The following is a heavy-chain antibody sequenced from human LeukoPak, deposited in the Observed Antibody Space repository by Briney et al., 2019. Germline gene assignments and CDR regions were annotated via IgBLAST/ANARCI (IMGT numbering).Heavy chain of an antibody. V-gene: IGHV3-66*01. Sequence: GGSLRLSCAVFGFTVSNNYMNWVRQAPGKGLEWVSVIYSGGSTYYADSVKGRFTISRDNLKNTLYLQMNSLRGEDTAVYYCARDRVHYDSSGYYYPDAFDIWGQGTMVTVSS. J-gene: IGHJ3*02. D-gene: IGHD3-22*01. CDR2: IYSGGST. CDR3: ARDRVHYDSSGYYYPDAFDI. CDR1: GFTVSNNY.